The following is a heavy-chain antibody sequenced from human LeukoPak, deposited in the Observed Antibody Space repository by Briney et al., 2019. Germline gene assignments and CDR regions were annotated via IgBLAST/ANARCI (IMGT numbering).Heavy chain of an antibody. J-gene: IGHJ6*02. CDR1: GHTFTSYD. CDR2: MNPNSGNT. CDR3: ARDYSSSWYTLRYYYYGMDV. D-gene: IGHD6-13*01. V-gene: IGHV1-8*01. Sequence: ASVKVSCKASGHTFTSYDINWVRQATGQGLEWMGWMNPNSGNTGYAQKFQGRVTMTRNTSISTAYMELSSLRSEDTAVYYCARDYSSSWYTLRYYYYGMDVWGQGTTVTVSS.